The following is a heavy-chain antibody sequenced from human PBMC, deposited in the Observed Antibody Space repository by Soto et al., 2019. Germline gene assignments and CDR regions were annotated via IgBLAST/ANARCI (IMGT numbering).Heavy chain of an antibody. CDR1: GFTFNNYA. D-gene: IGHD5-18*01. CDR2: ISYDGSNK. V-gene: IGHV3-30-3*01. CDR3: ARDPLWGTAMVLWYFDL. J-gene: IGHJ2*01. Sequence: QVQLVESGGGVVQPGRSLRLSCAASGFTFNNYAMHWVRQAPGKGPEWVALISYDGSNKYYADSVKGRFTISRDNSKNTLYLQMNSLRAEDTAVYYCARDPLWGTAMVLWYFDLWGRGTLVTVSS.